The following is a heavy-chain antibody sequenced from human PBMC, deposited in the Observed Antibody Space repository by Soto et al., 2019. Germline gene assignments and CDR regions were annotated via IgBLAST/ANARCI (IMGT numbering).Heavy chain of an antibody. CDR1: GGSISSGGYS. J-gene: IGHJ4*02. CDR2: IYHSGST. V-gene: IGHV4-30-2*01. Sequence: LQLEESGSGLVKPSQTLSLTCAVSGGSISSGGYSWSWIRQPPGKGLEWIRYIYHSGSTYYNPSLKSRVNISVDRSKNQFSLKLSSVTAADTAVYYCARASTTVTTLDYWGQGTLVTVSS. D-gene: IGHD4-17*01. CDR3: ARASTTVTTLDY.